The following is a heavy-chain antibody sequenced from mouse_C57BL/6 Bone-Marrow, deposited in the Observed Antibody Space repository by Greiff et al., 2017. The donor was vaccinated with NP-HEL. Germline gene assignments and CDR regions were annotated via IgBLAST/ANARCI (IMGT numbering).Heavy chain of an antibody. CDR3: VRTITTVVARLYFDV. Sequence: DVKLVESEGGLVQPGSSMKLSCTASGFTFSDYYLAWVRQVPEKGLEWVANINYDGSSTYYLDSLKSRFIISRDNAKNILYLQMSSLKSEDTATYYCVRTITTVVARLYFDVWGTGTTVTVSS. CDR1: GFTFSDYY. D-gene: IGHD1-1*01. V-gene: IGHV5-16*01. CDR2: INYDGSST. J-gene: IGHJ1*03.